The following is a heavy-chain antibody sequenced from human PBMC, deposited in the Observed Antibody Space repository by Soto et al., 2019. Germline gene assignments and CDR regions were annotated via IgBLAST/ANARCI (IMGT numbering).Heavy chain of an antibody. D-gene: IGHD2-15*01. J-gene: IGHJ6*02. V-gene: IGHV1-46*01. CDR2: LNPSDGTT. Sequence: QVQLVQSGAEVKKPGASVKVSCMASGYTFTTYYIHWVRQAPGQGLEWMGILNPSDGTTSYAQKFQGRVTMTRDTSTSTVHMELSSLRSEDTAVYYCARGGGNDFSRRAYGINVWGQGTTVTVSS. CDR3: ARGGGNDFSRRAYGINV. CDR1: GYTFTTYY.